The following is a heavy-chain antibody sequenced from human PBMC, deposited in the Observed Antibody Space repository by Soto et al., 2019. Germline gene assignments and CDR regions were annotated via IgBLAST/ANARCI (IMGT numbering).Heavy chain of an antibody. J-gene: IGHJ3*02. CDR3: AREGSPGYGDYSLSDSAFDI. CDR1: GFTFSSYA. V-gene: IGHV3-30-3*01. CDR2: ISYDGSNK. D-gene: IGHD4-17*01. Sequence: QVQLVESGGGVVQPGRSLRLSCAASGFTFSSYAMHWVRQAPGKGLEWVAVISYDGSNKYYADSVKGRFTISRDNSKNTLYLQMSSLRAEDTAVYYCAREGSPGYGDYSLSDSAFDIWGQGTMVTVSS.